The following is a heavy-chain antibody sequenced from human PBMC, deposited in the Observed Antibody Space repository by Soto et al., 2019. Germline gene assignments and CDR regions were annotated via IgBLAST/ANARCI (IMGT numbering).Heavy chain of an antibody. D-gene: IGHD1-26*01. CDR1: GGSFSGYY. CDR3: ARTRELTRWVRYFDL. CDR2: INHSGST. V-gene: IGHV4-34*01. Sequence: QVQLQQWGAGLLKPSETLSLTCAVYGGSFSGYYWSWIRQPPGKGLEWIGEINHSGSTNYNPSLKSRVTISVDTSKNQFSLKLSSVTAADTAVYYCARTRELTRWVRYFDLWGRGTLVTVSS. J-gene: IGHJ2*01.